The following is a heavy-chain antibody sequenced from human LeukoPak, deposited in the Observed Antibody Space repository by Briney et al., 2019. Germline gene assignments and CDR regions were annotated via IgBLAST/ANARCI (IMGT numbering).Heavy chain of an antibody. CDR2: IYYSGST. CDR1: GGSISSGGYY. J-gene: IGHJ4*02. CDR3: ARAPIVATFFAY. V-gene: IGHV4-31*03. Sequence: SQTPSLTCTVSGGSISSGGYYWSWIRQHPGKGLEWIGYIYYSGSTYYNPSLKSRVTISVDTSKNQFSLKLSSVTAADTAVYYCARAPIVATFFAYWGQGPLVTVSS. D-gene: IGHD5-12*01.